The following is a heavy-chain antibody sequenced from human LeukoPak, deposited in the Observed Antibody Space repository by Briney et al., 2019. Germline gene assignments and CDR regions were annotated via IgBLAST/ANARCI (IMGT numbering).Heavy chain of an antibody. CDR3: ARARVSGRFDY. D-gene: IGHD6-13*01. CDR2: IYYSGST. V-gene: IGHV4-39*01. CDR1: GGSISSSSYY. Sequence: SETLSLTCTVSGGSISSSSYYWGWIRQPPGKGLEWIGSIYYSGSTYYNPSLKSRVTISVDTSKNQFSLKLRSVTAADTAVYYCARARVSGRFDYWGQGTLVTVSS. J-gene: IGHJ4*02.